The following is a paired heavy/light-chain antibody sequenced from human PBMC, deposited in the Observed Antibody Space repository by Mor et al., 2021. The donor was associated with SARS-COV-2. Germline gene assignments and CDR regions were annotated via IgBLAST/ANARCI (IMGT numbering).Light chain of an antibody. CDR3: LLYYGGAWV. J-gene: IGLJ3*02. V-gene: IGLV7-43*01. CDR2: STS. CDR1: TGAVTSGYY. Sequence: QTVVTQEPSLTVSPGGTVTLTCASSTGAVTSGYYPNWFQQKPGQAPRALIYSTSNKHSWTPARFSGSLLGGKAALTLSGVQPEDEAEYYCLLYYGGAWVFGGGTKLTVL.
Heavy chain of an antibody. J-gene: IGHJ6*02. CDR1: GFTFSSYA. V-gene: IGHV3-30*04. D-gene: IGHD6-19*01. CDR2: ISYDGSNK. Sequence: QVQLVESGGGVVQPGRSLRLSCAASGFTFSSYAMHWVRQAPGKGLEWVAVISYDGSNKYYADSVKGRFTISRDNSKNTLYLQMNSLRAEDTAVYYCARDLTVAVADTPWGYYYYYGMDVWGQGTTVTVSS. CDR3: ARDLTVAVADTPWGYYYYYGMDV.